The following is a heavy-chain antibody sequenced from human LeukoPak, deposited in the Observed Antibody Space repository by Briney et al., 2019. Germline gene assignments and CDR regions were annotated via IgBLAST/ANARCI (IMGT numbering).Heavy chain of an antibody. Sequence: PGESLRLSCEASGFTFNTHAMSWVRQAPGKGLEWVASITSSGRTPFYTDSVRGRFIISRDNSKNTLYLQMNSLRGDDSAVYYRAKDRPNFYETSGSYYKMKGDFWGQGSLVTVSS. CDR3: AKDRPNFYETSGSYYKMKGDF. V-gene: IGHV3-23*01. D-gene: IGHD3-10*01. J-gene: IGHJ4*02. CDR1: GFTFNTHA. CDR2: ITSSGRTP.